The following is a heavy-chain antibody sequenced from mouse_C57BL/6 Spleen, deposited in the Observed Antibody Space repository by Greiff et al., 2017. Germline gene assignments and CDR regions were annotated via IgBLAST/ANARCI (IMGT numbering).Heavy chain of an antibody. CDR3: ARTDGYWYFDV. V-gene: IGHV5-17*01. D-gene: IGHD2-3*01. CDR1: GFTFSDYG. J-gene: IGHJ1*03. Sequence: EVQLQESGGGLVKPGGSLKLSCAASGFTFSDYGMHWVRQAPEKGLEWVAYISSGSSTIYYADTVKGRFTISRDNAKNTLFLQMTSLRSEDTAMYYCARTDGYWYFDVWGTGTTVTVSS. CDR2: ISSGSSTI.